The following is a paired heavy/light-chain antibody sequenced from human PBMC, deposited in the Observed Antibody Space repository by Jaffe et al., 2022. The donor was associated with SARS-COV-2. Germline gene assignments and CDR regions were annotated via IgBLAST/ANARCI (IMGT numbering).Light chain of an antibody. Sequence: SYELTQPPSVSVSPGQTASITCSGDKLGDKYACWYQQKPGQSPVLVIYQDSKRPSGIPERFSGSNSGNTATLTISGTQAMDEADYYCQAWDSSTLVVFGGGTKLTVL. J-gene: IGLJ2*01. CDR2: QDS. CDR1: KLGDKY. V-gene: IGLV3-1*01. CDR3: QAWDSSTLVV.
Heavy chain of an antibody. CDR2: IWYDGSNK. CDR3: ASPYYYDSSVSDDAFDI. V-gene: IGHV3-33*01. Sequence: QVQLVESGGGVVQPGRSLRLSCAASGFTFSSYGMHWVRQAPGKGLEWVAVIWYDGSNKYYADSVKGRFTISRDNSKNTLYLQMNSLRAEDTAVYYCASPYYYDSSVSDDAFDIWGQGTMVTVSS. D-gene: IGHD3-22*01. CDR1: GFTFSSYG. J-gene: IGHJ3*02.